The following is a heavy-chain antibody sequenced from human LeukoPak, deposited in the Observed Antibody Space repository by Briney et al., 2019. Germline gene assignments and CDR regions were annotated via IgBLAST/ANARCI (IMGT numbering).Heavy chain of an antibody. CDR3: AKGPGMLGDTGMGDL. CDR1: GGSFSGYY. D-gene: IGHD5-18*01. Sequence: SETLSLTCAVYGGSFSGYYWSWIRQPPGEGLEWIGEINHSGSTNYNPSLKSRVTISVDTSKNQFSLKLSSVTAAEQAVYYRAKGPGMLGDTGMGDLWGQGNLVLVS. J-gene: IGHJ4*02. V-gene: IGHV4-34*01. CDR2: INHSGST.